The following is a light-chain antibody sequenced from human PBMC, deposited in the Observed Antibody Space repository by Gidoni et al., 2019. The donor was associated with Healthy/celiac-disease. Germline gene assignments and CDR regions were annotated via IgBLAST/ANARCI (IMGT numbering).Light chain of an antibody. Sequence: EIVLPVSPGPLSLSPGERATLSCSASQSVSSSYLAWYQQKPGQDPRLLIYCASSRATGIPERFSGSGAGTDFTLTIIRLEPEDFAVYYCQQQCSSPQLTFGGGTKVEIK. CDR1: QSVSSSY. CDR2: CAS. CDR3: QQQCSSPQLT. V-gene: IGKV3-20*01. J-gene: IGKJ4*01.